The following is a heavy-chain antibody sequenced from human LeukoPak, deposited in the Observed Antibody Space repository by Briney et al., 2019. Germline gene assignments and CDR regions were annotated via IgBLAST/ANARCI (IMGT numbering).Heavy chain of an antibody. V-gene: IGHV3-30*03. Sequence: GGSLRLSCAASEFTFSTYGMHWVRQAPGKGLEWVAVISYDGSYKFYADSVKGRFTISRDNAKNTLYLQMNSLRPEDTAVYYCARFGYNDFDYWGQGTLVTVS. J-gene: IGHJ4*02. CDR2: ISYDGSYK. CDR3: ARFGYNDFDY. D-gene: IGHD5-24*01. CDR1: EFTFSTYG.